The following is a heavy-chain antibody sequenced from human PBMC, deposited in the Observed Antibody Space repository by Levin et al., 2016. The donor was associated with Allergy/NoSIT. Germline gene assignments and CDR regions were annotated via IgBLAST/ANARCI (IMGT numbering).Heavy chain of an antibody. CDR1: GFAFSRSW. J-gene: IGHJ4*02. Sequence: GESLKISCAASGFAFSRSWMSWVRQAPGKGLEWVARTNEDGSESYYADSVKGRFTISRDNAKNSLYLQMISLRADDTAVYYCARDHMAVADTSNWGQGTLVTVSS. V-gene: IGHV3-7*03. D-gene: IGHD6-19*01. CDR3: ARDHMAVADTSN. CDR2: TNEDGSES.